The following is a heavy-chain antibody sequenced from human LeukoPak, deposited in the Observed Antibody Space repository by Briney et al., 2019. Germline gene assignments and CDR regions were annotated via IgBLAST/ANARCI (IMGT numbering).Heavy chain of an antibody. CDR2: ISSSGSTI. CDR1: GFTFSDYY. J-gene: IGHJ6*03. V-gene: IGHV3-11*04. Sequence: GGSLRLSCAASGFTFSDYYMSWIRQAPGKGLEWVSYISSSGSTIYYADSVKGRFTISRDNAKNSLYLQMNSLRAEDTAVYYCARVDGYNSGYYYYYYMDVWGKGTTVTVSS. CDR3: ARVDGYNSGYYYYYYMDV. D-gene: IGHD5-24*01.